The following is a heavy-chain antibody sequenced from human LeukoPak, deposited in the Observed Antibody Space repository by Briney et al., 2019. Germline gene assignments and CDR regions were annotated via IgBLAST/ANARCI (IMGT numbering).Heavy chain of an antibody. D-gene: IGHD1-1*01. J-gene: IGHJ3*02. V-gene: IGHV1-46*01. CDR1: GYTFTSYY. CDR2: INPSGGST. Sequence: ASVKVSCKASGYTFTSYYMHWVRQAAGQGLEWMAIINPSGGSTSYAQNFQGRVTMTRDTSTSTVYMELSSLRSEDTAVYHSARGRWNDQRKTCDIWGQGTMVTVSS. CDR3: ARGRWNDQRKTCDI.